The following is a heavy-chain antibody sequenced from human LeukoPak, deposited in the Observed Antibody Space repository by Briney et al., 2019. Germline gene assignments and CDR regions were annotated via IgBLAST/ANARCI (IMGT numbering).Heavy chain of an antibody. J-gene: IGHJ4*02. V-gene: IGHV1-69*01. Sequence: WASVKVSCKASGGTFSSYAISWVRQAPGQGLEWMGGIIPIFGTANYAQKFQGRVTITADESTSTAYMELSSLRSEDMAVYYCARAYSSSSWDFLFAQFDYWGQRTLVTVSS. D-gene: IGHD6-6*01. CDR2: IIPIFGTA. CDR3: ARAYSSSSWDFLFAQFDY. CDR1: GGTFSSYA.